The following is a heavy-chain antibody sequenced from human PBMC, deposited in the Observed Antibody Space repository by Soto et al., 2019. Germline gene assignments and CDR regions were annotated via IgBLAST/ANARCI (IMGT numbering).Heavy chain of an antibody. CDR3: AREGRGYGDYVRYYYYGMDV. V-gene: IGHV4-59*01. CDR2: IYYSGST. Sequence: PSETLSLTCTVSGGSISSYYWSWIRQPPGKGLEWIGYIYYSGSTNYNPSLKSRVTISVDTSKNQFSLKLSSVTAADTAVYYCAREGRGYGDYVRYYYYGMDVWGQGTTVTVS. J-gene: IGHJ6*02. D-gene: IGHD4-17*01. CDR1: GGSISSYY.